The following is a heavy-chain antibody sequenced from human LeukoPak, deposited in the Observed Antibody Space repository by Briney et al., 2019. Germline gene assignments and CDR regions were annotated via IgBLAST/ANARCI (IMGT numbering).Heavy chain of an antibody. Sequence: GGSLRLSCVASGFPFSSYWMTWVRQAPGKGLEWVANIKQDGSKKSYVDSVKGRFTIPGDNAKNSLYLQMNSLRAEDTAIYYCTRVGYIDEGIDYWGQGTLVTVSS. CDR2: IKQDGSKK. CDR3: TRVGYIDEGIDY. CDR1: GFPFSSYW. D-gene: IGHD5-24*01. V-gene: IGHV3-7*04. J-gene: IGHJ4*02.